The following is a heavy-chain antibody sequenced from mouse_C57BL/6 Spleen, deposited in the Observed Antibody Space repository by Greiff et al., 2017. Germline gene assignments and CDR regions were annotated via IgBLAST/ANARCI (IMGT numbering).Heavy chain of an antibody. V-gene: IGHV5-6*01. CDR3: ARHYYDGTFDY. Sequence: EVKLMESGGDLVKPGGSLKLSCAASGFTFSSYGMSWVRQTPDKRLEWVATISSCGSYTYYPDSVKGRFTISRDNAKNTLYLQMSSLKSEDTAMYCCARHYYDGTFDYWGQGTTLTVSS. CDR1: GFTFSSYG. D-gene: IGHD1-1*02. CDR2: ISSCGSYT. J-gene: IGHJ2*01.